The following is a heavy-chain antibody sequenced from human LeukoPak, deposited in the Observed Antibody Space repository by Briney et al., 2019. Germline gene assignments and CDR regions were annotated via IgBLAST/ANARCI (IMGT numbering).Heavy chain of an antibody. CDR1: GFTFSSYS. CDR2: ISSSSSYI. J-gene: IGHJ6*03. D-gene: IGHD3-10*01. Sequence: PGGSLRLSCAASGFTFSSYSMNWVRQAPGKGLEWVSSISSSSSYIYYADSVKGRFTISRDNAKNSLYLQMNGLRAEDTAVYYCAREVTQTYFGELLYSYYYYYMDVWGKGTTVTISS. V-gene: IGHV3-21*01. CDR3: AREVTQTYFGELLYSYYYYYMDV.